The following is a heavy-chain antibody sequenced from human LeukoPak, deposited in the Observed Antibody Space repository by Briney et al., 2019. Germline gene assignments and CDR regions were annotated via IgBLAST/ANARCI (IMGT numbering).Heavy chain of an antibody. CDR2: ISSSGSTI. CDR3: ASPLGYSYGEEDAFDI. J-gene: IGHJ3*02. V-gene: IGHV3-11*04. D-gene: IGHD5-18*01. Sequence: GGSLRLSCAASGFTFSDYYMSWIRQAPGKGLEWVSYISSSGSTIYYADSVKGRFTISRDNAKNSLYLQMNSLRAEVTAVYYCASPLGYSYGEEDAFDIWGQGTMVTVSS. CDR1: GFTFSDYY.